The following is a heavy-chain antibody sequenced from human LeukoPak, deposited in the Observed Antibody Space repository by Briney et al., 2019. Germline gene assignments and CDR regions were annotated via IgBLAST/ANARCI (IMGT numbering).Heavy chain of an antibody. CDR3: AHHGGGTIRIAAFDI. J-gene: IGHJ3*02. CDR1: GFTFSSYG. D-gene: IGHD3-3*01. V-gene: IGHV3-23*01. CDR2: ISGDGVST. Sequence: GGSLRLSCAASGFTFSSYGMSWVRQAPGKGLEWVSAISGDGVSTYYADSVKGRFTISRDNSKNTLYLQLNSLRAEDTAIYYCAHHGGGTIRIAAFDIWGQGTMVTVSS.